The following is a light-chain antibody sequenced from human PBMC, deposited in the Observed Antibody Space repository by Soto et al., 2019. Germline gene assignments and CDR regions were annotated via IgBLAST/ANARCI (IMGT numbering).Light chain of an antibody. CDR1: QSVSSNY. V-gene: IGKV3-20*01. Sequence: EIVLTQSPGTVSLSPGERATLSCRASQSVSSNYLAWYQQKPGQAPRLLIYGASSRATGIPDRFTGSGSGIDFTLTISRLEPEDFAVSYCQQYGSSRPWTFGQGIKVEIK. CDR2: GAS. J-gene: IGKJ1*01. CDR3: QQYGSSRPWT.